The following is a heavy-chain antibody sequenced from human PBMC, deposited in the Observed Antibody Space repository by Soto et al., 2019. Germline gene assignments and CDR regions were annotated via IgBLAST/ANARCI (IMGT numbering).Heavy chain of an antibody. CDR1: GGSISSGGYY. Sequence: SETLSLTCAVPGGSISSGGYYWSWIRQHPGKGLEWIGYIYYSGSTYYNPSLKSRVTISVDTSKNQFSLKLSSVTAADTAVYYCARGSYPYYPHWGQGTLVTVSS. V-gene: IGHV4-31*11. CDR3: ARGSYPYYPH. D-gene: IGHD3-10*01. CDR2: IYYSGST. J-gene: IGHJ4*02.